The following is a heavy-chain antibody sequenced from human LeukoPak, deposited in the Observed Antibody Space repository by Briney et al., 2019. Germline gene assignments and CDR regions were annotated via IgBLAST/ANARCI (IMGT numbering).Heavy chain of an antibody. V-gene: IGHV4-61*02. Sequence: SETLSLTCTVSGGSISSGSYYWSWIRQPAGKGLEWIGRIYTSGSTNYNPSLKSRVTISEDTSKNQFSLKLSSVTAADTAVYYCARVGNSGYDHYYYYYMDVWGKGTTVTVSS. CDR3: ARVGNSGYDHYYYYYMDV. J-gene: IGHJ6*03. CDR1: GGSISSGSYY. CDR2: IYTSGST. D-gene: IGHD5-12*01.